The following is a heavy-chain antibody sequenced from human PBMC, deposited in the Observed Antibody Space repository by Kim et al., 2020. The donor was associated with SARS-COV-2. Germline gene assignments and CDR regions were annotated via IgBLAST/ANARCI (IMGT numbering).Heavy chain of an antibody. Sequence: SETLSLTCIVSSDSFSAYYWSWIRQIPGKRLEWIGYIFYSGGTNYNPSLKSRATISWDTSRNQFSLDLTSVPQADTAVYYCARSEGRASWHQFDYWGQG. CDR1: SDSFSAYY. V-gene: IGHV4-59*01. CDR2: IFYSGGT. CDR3: ARSEGRASWHQFDY. J-gene: IGHJ4*02.